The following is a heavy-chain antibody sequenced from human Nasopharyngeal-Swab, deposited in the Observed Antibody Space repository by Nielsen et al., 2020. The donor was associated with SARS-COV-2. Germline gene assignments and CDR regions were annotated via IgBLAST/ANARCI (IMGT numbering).Heavy chain of an antibody. V-gene: IGHV1-46*02. CDR3: ARKVLEGYYYYGMDV. CDR2: INPGSGGT. CDR1: GDTFNNYY. Sequence: ASVKVSCKASGDTFNNYYIHWVRQAPGQGLEWMGMINPGSGGTTYAQKFQGRVTMTRDTSTSTVFMDLSSLRSEDTAVYYCARKVLEGYYYYGMDVWGQGTTVTVSS. J-gene: IGHJ6*02. D-gene: IGHD3-3*01.